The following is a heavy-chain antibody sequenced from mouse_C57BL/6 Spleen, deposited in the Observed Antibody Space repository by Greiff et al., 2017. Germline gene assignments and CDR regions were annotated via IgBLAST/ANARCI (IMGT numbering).Heavy chain of an antibody. Sequence: QVHVKQPGAELVMPGASVKLSCKASGYTFTSYWMHWVKQRPGQGLEWIGEIDPSDSYTNYNQKFKGKSTLTVDKSSSTAYMQLSSLTSEDSAVYYCARGLITTVVDGAMDYWGQGTSVTVSS. CDR2: IDPSDSYT. CDR1: GYTFTSYW. J-gene: IGHJ4*01. D-gene: IGHD1-1*01. V-gene: IGHV1-69*01. CDR3: ARGLITTVVDGAMDY.